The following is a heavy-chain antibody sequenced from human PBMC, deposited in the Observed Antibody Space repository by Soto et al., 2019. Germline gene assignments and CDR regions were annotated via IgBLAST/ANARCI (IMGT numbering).Heavy chain of an antibody. Sequence: VASVKVSCKASGCTFTGYYMHWVRQAPGQGLEWMGWINPNSGGTNYAQKFQGWVTMTRDTSISTAYMELSRLRSDDTAVYYCARDHGSSYGYYYYYGMGGWGQGTTITVSS. CDR2: INPNSGGT. V-gene: IGHV1-2*04. D-gene: IGHD5-18*01. J-gene: IGHJ6*02. CDR3: ARDHGSSYGYYYYYGMGG. CDR1: GCTFTGYY.